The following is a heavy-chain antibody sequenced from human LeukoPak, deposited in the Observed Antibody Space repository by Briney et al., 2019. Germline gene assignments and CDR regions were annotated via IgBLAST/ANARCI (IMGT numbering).Heavy chain of an antibody. V-gene: IGHV3-13*01. J-gene: IGHJ5*02. CDR3: ARANRERPYDSRGDNWFDP. D-gene: IGHD3-22*01. CDR2: IGTAGDT. Sequence: GGSLRLSCAASGFTFSSYDMHWVRQATGKGLGWVSAIGTAGDTYYPGSVEGRFTISRENAKNSLYLQMNSLRAGDTAVYYCARANRERPYDSRGDNWFDPWGQGTLVTVSS. CDR1: GFTFSSYD.